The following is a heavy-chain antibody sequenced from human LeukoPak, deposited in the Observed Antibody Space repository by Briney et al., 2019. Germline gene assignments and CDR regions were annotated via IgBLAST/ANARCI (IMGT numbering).Heavy chain of an antibody. Sequence: ASVTVSCKASGHTFTAYYMFWVRQAPGQGLEWMGWINPNSGGTNYAPKFQGRVTMTRDTSISTAYMELSGLTSDDTAVYFCATYYSDTSARDWGQGTLVTVSS. CDR3: ATYYSDTSARD. CDR1: GHTFTAYY. D-gene: IGHD3-22*01. CDR2: INPNSGGT. J-gene: IGHJ4*02. V-gene: IGHV1-2*02.